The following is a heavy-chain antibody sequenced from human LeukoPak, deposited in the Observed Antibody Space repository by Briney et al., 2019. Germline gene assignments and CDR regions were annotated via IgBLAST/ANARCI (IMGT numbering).Heavy chain of an antibody. CDR1: GGTFSSYA. D-gene: IGHD3-22*01. V-gene: IGHV1-69*05. Sequence: GASVKVSCKASGGTFSSYAISWVRQAPGQGLEWMGRIIPIFGTANYAQTFQGRVTITTDESTSTAYMELSSLRSEDTAVYYCARDKGGRYDSRAHDAPFDYWGQGTLVTVSS. CDR3: ARDKGGRYDSRAHDAPFDY. J-gene: IGHJ4*02. CDR2: IIPIFGTA.